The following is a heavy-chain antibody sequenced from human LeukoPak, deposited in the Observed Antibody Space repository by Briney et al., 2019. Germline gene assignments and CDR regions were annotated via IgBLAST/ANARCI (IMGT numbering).Heavy chain of an antibody. CDR2: IYYSGST. D-gene: IGHD3-22*01. CDR3: AGGSRYYYDSSGYSPVSD. V-gene: IGHV4-59*01. J-gene: IGHJ4*02. Sequence: PPETLSLTCTVSGGSISSYYWSWIRQPPGKGLEWIGYIYYSGSTNYNPSLKSRVTISVDTSKNQFSLKLSSVTAADTAVYYCAGGSRYYYDSSGYSPVSDWGQGTLVTVSS. CDR1: GGSISSYY.